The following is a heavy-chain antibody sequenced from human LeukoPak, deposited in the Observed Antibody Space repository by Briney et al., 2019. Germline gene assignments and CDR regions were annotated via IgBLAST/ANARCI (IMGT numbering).Heavy chain of an antibody. CDR3: ARSGDNWNDVGYFDY. CDR1: GGSFSGYY. J-gene: IGHJ4*02. Sequence: PSETLSLTCAVYGGSFSGYYWSWIRQPPGKGLEWIGEINHSGSTNYNPSLKSRVTISVDTSKNQFSLKLSSVTAADTAVYYCARSGDNWNDVGYFDYWGQGTLVTVSS. CDR2: INHSGST. V-gene: IGHV4-34*01. D-gene: IGHD1-20*01.